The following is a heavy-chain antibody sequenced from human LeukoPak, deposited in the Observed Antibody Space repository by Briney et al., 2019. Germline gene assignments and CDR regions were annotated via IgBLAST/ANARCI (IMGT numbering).Heavy chain of an antibody. J-gene: IGHJ4*02. CDR3: ARGAYYDSSGRYYFDY. CDR1: GFTFSSYA. V-gene: IGHV3-30-3*01. CDR2: ISYDGSNK. D-gene: IGHD3-22*01. Sequence: GGSLRLSCAASGFTFSSYAMHWVRQAPGKGLEWVAVISYDGSNKYYADSVKGRFTISRDNSKNTLYLQMNSLRAEDTAVYYCARGAYYDSSGRYYFDYWGQGTLVTVSS.